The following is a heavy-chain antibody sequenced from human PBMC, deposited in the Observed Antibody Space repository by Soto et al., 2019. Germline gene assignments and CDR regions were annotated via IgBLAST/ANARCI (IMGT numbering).Heavy chain of an antibody. CDR3: ARVVVVGVNCFAP. CDR2: ISPSNGNT. D-gene: IGHD2-15*01. Sequence: ASVKVSCKASGYTFTSYGSSWVRQAPGQGLEWMGWISPSNGNTNYAQNLQGRVTMTTDTSTSTVYMELRSLRSDDTAIYYCARVVVVGVNCFAPWGQGTLVTVSS. V-gene: IGHV1-18*01. CDR1: GYTFTSYG. J-gene: IGHJ5*02.